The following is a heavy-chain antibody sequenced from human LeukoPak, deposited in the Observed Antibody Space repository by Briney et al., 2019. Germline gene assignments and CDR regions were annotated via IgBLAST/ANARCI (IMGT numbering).Heavy chain of an antibody. Sequence: GGSLRLSCAASGFTFSSYWMSWVRQAPGKGLEWVANIKQDGSEKYYVDSVKGRFTISRDNAKNSPYLQMNSMRAEDTAVYYCAWWGVRDIVVVPAAISSLDVWGKGTTVTVSS. V-gene: IGHV3-7*01. J-gene: IGHJ6*04. CDR3: AWWGVRDIVVVPAAISSLDV. CDR1: GFTFSSYW. D-gene: IGHD2-2*01. CDR2: IKQDGSEK.